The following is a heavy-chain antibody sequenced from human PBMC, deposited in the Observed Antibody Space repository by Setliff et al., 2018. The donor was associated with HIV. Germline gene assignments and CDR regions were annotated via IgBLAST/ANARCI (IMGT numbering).Heavy chain of an antibody. CDR1: GGSLSDYY. Sequence: PSETLSLTCAVYGGSLSDYYWTWIRQPPGKGLECIGEINHSGSTNYKESLKSRVTMSVDTSNNHFSLNLNSVTAADTAVYYCARGSLGVGRRRPFDPWGQGTLVTVSS. D-gene: IGHD1-26*01. J-gene: IGHJ5*02. CDR2: INHSGST. CDR3: ARGSLGVGRRRPFDP. V-gene: IGHV4-34*01.